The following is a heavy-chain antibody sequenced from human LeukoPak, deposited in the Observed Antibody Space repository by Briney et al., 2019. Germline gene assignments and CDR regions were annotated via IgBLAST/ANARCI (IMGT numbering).Heavy chain of an antibody. D-gene: IGHD3-10*01. CDR1: GGSISSYY. J-gene: IGHJ5*02. CDR2: IYYSGST. V-gene: IGHV4-59*08. CDR3: ARHHIIPHITMVRGVLNWFDP. Sequence: SETLSLTCTVSGGSISSYYWSWIRQPPGKGLEWIGYIYYSGSTNYNPSLKSRVTISVDTSKNQFSLKLSSVTAADTAVYYCARHHIIPHITMVRGVLNWFDPWGQGTLVTVSS.